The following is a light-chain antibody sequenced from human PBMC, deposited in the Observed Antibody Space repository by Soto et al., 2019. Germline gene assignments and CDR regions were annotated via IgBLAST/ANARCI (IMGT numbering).Light chain of an antibody. CDR1: QSVSSY. Sequence: EIVLTQSPGTLSLSPGERATLSCRASQSVSSYLAWYQQKSGQAPRLLLYDASTRATGIPARFSGSGSGTDFTLTISSLEPEDFAVYYCHQRSNWPRTFGGGTKVDVK. V-gene: IGKV3-11*01. J-gene: IGKJ4*01. CDR3: HQRSNWPRT. CDR2: DAS.